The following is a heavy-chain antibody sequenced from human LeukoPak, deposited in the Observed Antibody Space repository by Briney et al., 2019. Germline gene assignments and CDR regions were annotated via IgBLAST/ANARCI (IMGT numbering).Heavy chain of an antibody. CDR2: IYYSGST. CDR1: GGSISSGDYY. D-gene: IGHD2-8*01. J-gene: IGHJ4*02. V-gene: IGHV4-30-4*01. Sequence: SQTLSLTCTVSGGSISSGDYYWSWIRQPPGKGLEWIGYIYYSGSTYYNPSLKSRVTISVDTSKNQFSLKLSSVTAADTAVYYCARRDCTNGVCYTDYWGRGTLVTVSS. CDR3: ARRDCTNGVCYTDY.